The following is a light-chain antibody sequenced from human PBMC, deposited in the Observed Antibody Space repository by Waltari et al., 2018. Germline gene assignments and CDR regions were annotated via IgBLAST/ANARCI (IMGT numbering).Light chain of an antibody. J-gene: IGLJ2*01. CDR1: SSNIGSNT. Sequence: QSVLTQPPSASGTPGQRVTISCSGSSSNIGSNTVNWYQQLPGMAPKLLFYNNNQRPSGVPDRFSASKSGTSASLAISGLQSEDESDYYCATWDDSLNGVVFGGGTKLTVL. V-gene: IGLV1-44*01. CDR2: NNN. CDR3: ATWDDSLNGVV.